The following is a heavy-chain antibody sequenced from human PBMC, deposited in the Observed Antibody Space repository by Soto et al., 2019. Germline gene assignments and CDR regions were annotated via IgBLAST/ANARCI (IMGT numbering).Heavy chain of an antibody. CDR3: AKWTVVVVAATRGGYFDY. CDR1: GFTFSSYA. J-gene: IGHJ4*02. V-gene: IGHV3-23*01. D-gene: IGHD2-15*01. Sequence: EVQLLESGGGLVQPGGSLRLSCAASGFTFSSYAMSWVRQAPGKGLEGGSVISGSGGYTYYADSVKGRFTISRDNSKNTLYLQMSSLRAEDTAVYYCAKWTVVVVAATRGGYFDYWGQGTLVTVSS. CDR2: ISGSGGYT.